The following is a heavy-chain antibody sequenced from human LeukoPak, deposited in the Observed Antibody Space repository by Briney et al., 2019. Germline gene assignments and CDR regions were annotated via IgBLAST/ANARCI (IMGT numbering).Heavy chain of an antibody. CDR3: ARDVLLWFGELLSYGMDV. D-gene: IGHD3-10*01. V-gene: IGHV4-34*01. J-gene: IGHJ6*02. CDR1: GGSFSGYY. CDR2: INHSGST. Sequence: PSETLSLTCAVYGGSFSGYYWSWIRQPPGKGLEWIGEINHSGSTNYNPSLESRVAISVDTSKNQFSLKLSSVTAADTAVYYCARDVLLWFGELLSYGMDVWGQGTTVTVSS.